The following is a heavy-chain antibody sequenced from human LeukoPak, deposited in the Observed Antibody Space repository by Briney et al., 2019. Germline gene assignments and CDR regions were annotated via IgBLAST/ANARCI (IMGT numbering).Heavy chain of an antibody. J-gene: IGHJ6*03. Sequence: GASVKVSCKASGYTFTSYDTNWVRQATGQGLEWMGWMNPNSGNTGYAQKFQGRVTITRNTSISTAYMELSSLRSEDTAVYYCARGLYDFWSGYLGADYYYYMDVWGKGTTVTVSS. D-gene: IGHD3-3*01. CDR3: ARGLYDFWSGYLGADYYYYMDV. V-gene: IGHV1-8*03. CDR2: MNPNSGNT. CDR1: GYTFTSYD.